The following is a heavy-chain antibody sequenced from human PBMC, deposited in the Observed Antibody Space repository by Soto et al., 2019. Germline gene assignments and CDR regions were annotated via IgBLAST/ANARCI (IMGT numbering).Heavy chain of an antibody. Sequence: EVQLVESGGGLVQPGGSLKLSCAASGFTFGDSAMHWVRQASGKGLEWVGRIRSKPNNFATAYVASVKGRFTITRDDSKNTAYLQMNSLKTEDTAVYYCSGGTITPFDDWGQGTLVTVSS. CDR3: SGGTITPFDD. D-gene: IGHD1-1*01. J-gene: IGHJ4*02. CDR1: GFTFGDSA. V-gene: IGHV3-73*01. CDR2: IRSKPNNFAT.